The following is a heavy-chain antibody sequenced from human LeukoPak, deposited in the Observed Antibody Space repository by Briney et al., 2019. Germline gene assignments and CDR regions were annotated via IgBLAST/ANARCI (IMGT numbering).Heavy chain of an antibody. Sequence: GGSLRLSCAASGFTVTSNHMNWVRQAPREGLEWVSIIYTGGTTHYADSLKDRFTISRDDSINTLYLQMNSLRAEDTAVYYCARDSSSYYFDYWGQGTLVTVSS. CDR2: IYTGGTT. CDR1: GFTVTSNH. J-gene: IGHJ4*02. D-gene: IGHD6-6*01. CDR3: ARDSSSYYFDY. V-gene: IGHV3-66*01.